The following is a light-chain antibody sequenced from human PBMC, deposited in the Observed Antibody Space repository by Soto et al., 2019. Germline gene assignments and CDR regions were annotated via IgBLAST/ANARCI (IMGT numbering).Light chain of an antibody. CDR3: FLFTPTGAHV. Sequence: QSALTQPASLSGSPGQSITISCTGTSSDIGAYDYVSWLPKHPGKAPKLMISEVNNRPSGVSNRFSGSKSGNTAYLTMSGLQVEDEAEYFLFLFTPTGAHVYPTGPKVTV. CDR1: SSDIGAYDY. J-gene: IGLJ1*01. V-gene: IGLV2-14*01. CDR2: EVN.